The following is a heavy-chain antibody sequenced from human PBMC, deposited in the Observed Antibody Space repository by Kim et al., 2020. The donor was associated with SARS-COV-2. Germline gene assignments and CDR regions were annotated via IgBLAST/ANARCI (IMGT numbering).Heavy chain of an antibody. CDR3: ARDLDTYYYGSGSYYWNGPDYYGMDV. V-gene: IGHV1-46*01. Sequence: ASVKVSCKASGYTFTSYYMHWVRQAPGQGLEWMGIINPSGGSTSYAQKFQGRVTMTRDTSTSTVYMELSSLRSEDTAVYYCARDLDTYYYGSGSYYWNGPDYYGMDVWGQGTTVTVSS. CDR1: GYTFTSYY. CDR2: INPSGGST. J-gene: IGHJ6*02. D-gene: IGHD3-10*01.